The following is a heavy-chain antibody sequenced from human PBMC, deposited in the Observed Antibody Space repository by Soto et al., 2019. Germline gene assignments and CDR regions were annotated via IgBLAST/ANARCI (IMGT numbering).Heavy chain of an antibody. CDR2: IYYSGST. V-gene: IGHV4-59*01. Sequence: SETLSLTCTVSGGSISSYYWSWIRQPPGKGLEWIGYIYYSGSTNYNPSLKSRVTVSIDTSKNQFSLKLSSVTAADTAVYYCARDGRLIAAAATGAFDIWGQGTMVTVSS. D-gene: IGHD6-13*01. CDR3: ARDGRLIAAAATGAFDI. J-gene: IGHJ3*02. CDR1: GGSISSYY.